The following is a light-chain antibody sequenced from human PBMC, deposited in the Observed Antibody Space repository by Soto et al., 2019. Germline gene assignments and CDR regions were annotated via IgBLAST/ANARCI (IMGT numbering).Light chain of an antibody. CDR1: QNVDTKY. J-gene: IGKJ1*01. V-gene: IGKV3-20*01. CDR2: GAY. CDR3: KQYGSLYRK. Sequence: EILLTQSPGALSLSPGEIATLSCRSSQNVDTKYLAWYQFKPGQAPRIIIFGAYGRATGIKDRFSGSGSGKDFTLTISRMEPEDFAVYYCKQYGSLYRKFGNGNKVDIK.